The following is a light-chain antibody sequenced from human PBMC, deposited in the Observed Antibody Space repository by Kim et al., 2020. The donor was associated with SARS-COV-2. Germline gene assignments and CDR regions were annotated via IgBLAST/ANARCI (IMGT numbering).Light chain of an antibody. Sequence: SYELTQPPSVSVSPGQTASITCSGDKLGDKYACWYQQKQGQSPVLVIYQDSKRPSGIPERFSGSNSGNTATLTISGTQAMDEADYYCQAWDSSTPHWVYG. J-gene: IGLJ3*02. V-gene: IGLV3-1*01. CDR3: QAWDSSTPHWV. CDR1: KLGDKY. CDR2: QDS.